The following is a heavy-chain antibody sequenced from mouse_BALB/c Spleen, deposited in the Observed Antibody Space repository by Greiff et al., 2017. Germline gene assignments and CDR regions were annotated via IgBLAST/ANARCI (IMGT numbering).Heavy chain of an antibody. V-gene: IGHV5-12-2*01. Sequence: EVKLVESGGGLVQPGGSLKLSCAASGFTFSSYTMSWVRQTPEKRLEWVAYISNGGGSTYYPDTVKGRFTISRDNAKNTLYLQMSSLKSEDTAMYYCARHPYYGNSYAMDYWGQGTSVTVSS. J-gene: IGHJ4*01. CDR3: ARHPYYGNSYAMDY. CDR2: ISNGGGST. D-gene: IGHD2-10*01. CDR1: GFTFSSYT.